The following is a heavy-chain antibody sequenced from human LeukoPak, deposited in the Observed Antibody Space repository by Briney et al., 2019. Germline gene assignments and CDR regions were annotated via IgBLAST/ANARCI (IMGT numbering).Heavy chain of an antibody. CDR1: GFTFSNYA. Sequence: GGSLRLSCAASGFTFSNYAMHWVRQAPGKGLEWVAATSHNEYNKYYADSVNGRFTISRDNSKNTLYLEVNSLRADDTAVYYCARGPGLAMGKGYFDYCGQGTPVTVSS. J-gene: IGHJ4*02. V-gene: IGHV3-30-3*01. D-gene: IGHD6-19*01. CDR2: TSHNEYNK. CDR3: ARGPGLAMGKGYFDY.